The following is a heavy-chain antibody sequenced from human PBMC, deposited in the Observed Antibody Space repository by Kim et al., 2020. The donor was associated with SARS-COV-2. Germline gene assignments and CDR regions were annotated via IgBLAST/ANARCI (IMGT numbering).Heavy chain of an antibody. Sequence: ADSVKGRFTISRDNSKNTLYLQVNSLSAEDTAVYYCAKGVYSGNYYCFQHWGQGTLVTVSS. D-gene: IGHD1-26*01. J-gene: IGHJ1*01. V-gene: IGHV3-23*01. CDR3: AKGVYSGNYYCFQH.